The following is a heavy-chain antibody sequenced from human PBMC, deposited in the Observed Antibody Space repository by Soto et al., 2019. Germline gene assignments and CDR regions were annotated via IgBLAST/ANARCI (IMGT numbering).Heavy chain of an antibody. CDR3: ASGAERVAMPSGY. V-gene: IGHV4-59*01. CDR2: IYYSGST. J-gene: IGHJ4*02. D-gene: IGHD2-2*01. Sequence: QVQLQESGPGLVKPSETLSLTCTVSGGSISSYYWSWIRQPPGKGLEWIGYIYYSGSTNYNPSLTSRVTISVDTSKNQFSLKLSSVTAADTAVYYCASGAERVAMPSGYWGQGTLVTVSS. CDR1: GGSISSYY.